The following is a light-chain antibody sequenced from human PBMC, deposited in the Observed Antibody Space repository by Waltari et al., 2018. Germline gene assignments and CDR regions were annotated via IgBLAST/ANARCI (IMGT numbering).Light chain of an antibody. Sequence: DIVMTQTPLSLPVTLGEQASIPCRSSQSLLDSEDGNTYLEWYLQKPGQSPQLLIYEVSNRASGVPDRFSGSGSDTDFTLKISRVEAEDVGVYYCMQALEFPWTFGQGTKVEIK. CDR1: QSLLDSEDGNTY. CDR2: EVS. CDR3: MQALEFPWT. V-gene: IGKV2-40*01. J-gene: IGKJ1*01.